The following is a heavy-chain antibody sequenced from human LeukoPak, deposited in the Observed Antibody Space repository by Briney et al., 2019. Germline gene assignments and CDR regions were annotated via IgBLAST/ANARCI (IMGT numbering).Heavy chain of an antibody. CDR1: GFSFNNAW. CDR3: TTDLGDYGDYIRE. CDR2: IKSRSAGETI. V-gene: IGHV3-15*01. D-gene: IGHD4-17*01. J-gene: IGHJ4*02. Sequence: PGGCLRLSCAAPGFSFNNAWMSWIRQVPGKGLGWGGRIKSRSAGETIDYPALVKGRFIISRDDSKNMLYLQMNSLKIEDTAVYYCTTDLGDYGDYIREWGQGTLVTVSS.